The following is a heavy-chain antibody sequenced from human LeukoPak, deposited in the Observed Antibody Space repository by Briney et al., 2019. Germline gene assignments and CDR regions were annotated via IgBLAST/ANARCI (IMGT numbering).Heavy chain of an antibody. J-gene: IGHJ4*02. Sequence: GGSLRLSCAASGLTFSTYAMHWVRQAPGKGLEWVAVISYDGSSKYYADSVKGRFTISRDNSKNTLYLQMNSLRAEDTAVYYCARDWYYYDSSGYYPIGYWGQGTLVTVSS. CDR2: ISYDGSSK. V-gene: IGHV3-30*04. CDR3: ARDWYYYDSSGYYPIGY. D-gene: IGHD3-22*01. CDR1: GLTFSTYA.